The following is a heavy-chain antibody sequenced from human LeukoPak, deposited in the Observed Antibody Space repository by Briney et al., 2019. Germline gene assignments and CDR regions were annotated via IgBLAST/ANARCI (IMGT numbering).Heavy chain of an antibody. V-gene: IGHV1-2*02. J-gene: IGHJ4*02. Sequence: GASVKVSCKASGYTFTDYYIHWVRQAPGQGLEWMGWIKPNSGGTNYTQKFQGRVTMTRDTSISTAYLELNRLTSDDTAVYYCARVLARYGNLDYWGQGILVTVSS. CDR2: IKPNSGGT. CDR1: GYTFTDYY. CDR3: ARVLARYGNLDY. D-gene: IGHD1-14*01.